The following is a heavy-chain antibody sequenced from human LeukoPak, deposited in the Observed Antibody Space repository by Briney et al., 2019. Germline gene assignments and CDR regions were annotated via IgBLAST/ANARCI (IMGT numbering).Heavy chain of an antibody. J-gene: IGHJ4*02. CDR2: ISWNSGSI. CDR1: GYTFDDYA. D-gene: IGHD5-18*01. V-gene: IGHV3-9*01. CDR3: AKGHTYDLGESYLDI. Sequence: GGSLRLSCEASGYTFDDYAMHWVRQAPGKGLEWVSGISWNSGSIGYADSVKGRFSISRDNGKNSLYLQMNSLRTEDTALYYCAKGHTYDLGESYLDIWGQGTLVSVSS.